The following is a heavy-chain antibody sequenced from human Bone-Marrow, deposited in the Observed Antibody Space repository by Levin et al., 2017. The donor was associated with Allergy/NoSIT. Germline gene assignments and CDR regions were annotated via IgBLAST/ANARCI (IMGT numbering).Heavy chain of an antibody. D-gene: IGHD3-10*01. CDR1: GGSIRGSY. V-gene: IGHV4-59*01. J-gene: IGHJ5*02. CDR2: IHHSGSS. Sequence: SQTLSLTCTVSGGSIRGSYWSWIRQPPGKGLEWIGYIHHSGSSDYNPSLMSRVTISVDTSKNQLSLKLNSVTAADTAVYYCARGSTGAFGPWGQGTLVTVSS. CDR3: ARGSTGAFGP.